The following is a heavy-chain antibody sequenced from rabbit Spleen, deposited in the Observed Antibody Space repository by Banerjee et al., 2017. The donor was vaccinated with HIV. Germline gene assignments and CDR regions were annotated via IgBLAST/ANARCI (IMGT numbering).Heavy chain of an antibody. CDR2: IMRDGTT. J-gene: IGHJ4*01. V-gene: IGHV1S54*01. CDR1: GFSFSSYG. CDR3: ARIGSSGGGYDYNL. D-gene: IGHD1-1*01. Sequence: QSLEESGGDLVKPGASLTLTCTASGFSFSSYGILWVRQAPGKGLEYIGYIMRDGTTYYASWVNDRFTLSRDTNEKTVSLKMTSLIAADTATYFCARIGSSGGGYDYNLWGPGTLVTVS.